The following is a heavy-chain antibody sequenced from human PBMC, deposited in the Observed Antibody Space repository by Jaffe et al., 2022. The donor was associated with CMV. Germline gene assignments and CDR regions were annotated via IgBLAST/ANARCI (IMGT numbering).Heavy chain of an antibody. CDR3: ARDGAYYGSGSYYSDY. CDR2: INHSGST. V-gene: IGHV4-34*01. Sequence: QVQLQQWGAGLLKPSETLSLTCAVYGGSFSGYYWSWIRQPPGKGLEWIGEINHSGSTNYNPSLKSRVTISVDTSKNQFSLKLSSVTAADTAVYYCARDGAYYGSGSYYSDYWGQGTLVTVSS. D-gene: IGHD3-10*01. J-gene: IGHJ4*02. CDR1: GGSFSGYY.